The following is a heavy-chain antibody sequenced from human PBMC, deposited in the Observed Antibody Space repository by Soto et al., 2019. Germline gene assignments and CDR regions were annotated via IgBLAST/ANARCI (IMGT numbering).Heavy chain of an antibody. Sequence: PSETLSLTCTVSGGSISSGGYYWSWIRQHPGKGLEWIGYIYYSGSTYYNPSLKSRVTISVDTSKNQFSLKLSSVTAADTAVYYCARTTIEAAGTLHYFDYWGQGTPVTVYS. J-gene: IGHJ4*02. V-gene: IGHV4-31*03. CDR3: ARTTIEAAGTLHYFDY. CDR1: GGSISSGGYY. CDR2: IYYSGST. D-gene: IGHD6-13*01.